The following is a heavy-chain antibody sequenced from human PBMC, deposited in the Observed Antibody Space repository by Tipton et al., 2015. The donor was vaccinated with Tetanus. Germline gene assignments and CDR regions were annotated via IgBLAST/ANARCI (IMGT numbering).Heavy chain of an antibody. J-gene: IGHJ1*01. CDR1: GDSVSGYY. CDR3: AGVTAQRTELYFEH. D-gene: IGHD2-8*02. Sequence: LRLSCSVSGDSVSGYYWSWIRQPPGKGLEWVGYVYYTGDTNYNPSLKSRVTISMDRSENQISLKMTSVTAADTAVYYCAGVTAQRTELYFEHWGQGAQVTVSS. V-gene: IGHV4-59*02. CDR2: VYYTGDT.